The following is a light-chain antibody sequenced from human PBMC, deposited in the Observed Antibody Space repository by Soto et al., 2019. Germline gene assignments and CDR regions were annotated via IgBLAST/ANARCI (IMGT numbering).Light chain of an antibody. J-gene: IGKJ4*01. V-gene: IGKV3-11*01. CDR1: QSVSSY. Sequence: EVVMTQSPATLSLSPGERATLSCRASQSVSSYLAWYQRKPGQAPRLLIYDASNRAPGIPARFSGSGSGTDFTLTISSLESEDFAVYYCQQRYNWPRVTFGGGTKVEIK. CDR3: QQRYNWPRVT. CDR2: DAS.